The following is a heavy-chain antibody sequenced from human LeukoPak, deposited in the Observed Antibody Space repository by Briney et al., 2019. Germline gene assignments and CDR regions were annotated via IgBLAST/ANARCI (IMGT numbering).Heavy chain of an antibody. J-gene: IGHJ3*02. CDR3: ARRNDFDI. CDR2: IYSSETT. CDR1: GGSISPYY. V-gene: IGHV4-4*08. Sequence: SETLSLTCTVSGGSISPYYWSWIRQPPGKGLEWIGYIYSSETTEYKPSLKSRVTISADTSKNQFSLKLTSVTAADTAIYYCARRNDFDIWGQGTMVTVSS.